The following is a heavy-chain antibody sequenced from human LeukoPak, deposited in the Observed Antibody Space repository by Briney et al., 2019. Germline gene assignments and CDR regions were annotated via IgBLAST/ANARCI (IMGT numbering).Heavy chain of an antibody. CDR1: GYTFTSYG. Sequence: GASVKVSCKASGYTFTSYGISWVRQAPGQGLEWMGWISAYNGNTNYAQKLQGRVTMTTDTSTSTAYMELRSLRPEDTALYYCVKASYYDILTGYLGNWGQGTLVTVSS. CDR2: ISAYNGNT. CDR3: VKASYYDILTGYLGN. D-gene: IGHD3-9*01. V-gene: IGHV1-18*01. J-gene: IGHJ4*02.